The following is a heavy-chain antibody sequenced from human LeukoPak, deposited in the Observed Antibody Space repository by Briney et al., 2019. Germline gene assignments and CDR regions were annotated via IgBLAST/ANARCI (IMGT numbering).Heavy chain of an antibody. Sequence: KPGGSLRLSCAASGFTFSSYWMHWVRHGPGKGLVWVSRINSDGSSSYADSVKGRFTFSRDNAKNSLYLQMNSLRAEDTALYYCARVKQGMVRGVITIYYGMDVWGQGTTVTVSS. D-gene: IGHD3-10*01. CDR3: ARVKQGMVRGVITIYYGMDV. CDR1: GFTFSSYW. V-gene: IGHV3-74*01. J-gene: IGHJ6*02. CDR2: INSDGSS.